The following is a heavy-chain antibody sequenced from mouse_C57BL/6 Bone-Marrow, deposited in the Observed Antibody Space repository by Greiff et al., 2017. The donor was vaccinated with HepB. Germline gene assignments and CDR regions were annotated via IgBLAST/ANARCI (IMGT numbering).Heavy chain of an antibody. CDR3: DFTVNYFDY. CDR2: IYPRDGST. V-gene: IGHV1-85*01. Sequence: VQLQQSGPELVKPGASVKLSCKASGYTFTSYDINWVKQRPGQGLEWIGWIYPRDGSTKYNEKFKGKATLTVDTSSSTAYMERHSLTSEVFSVYFCDFTVNYFDYWGQGTPLTVSS. J-gene: IGHJ2*01. D-gene: IGHD1-1*01. CDR1: GYTFTSYD.